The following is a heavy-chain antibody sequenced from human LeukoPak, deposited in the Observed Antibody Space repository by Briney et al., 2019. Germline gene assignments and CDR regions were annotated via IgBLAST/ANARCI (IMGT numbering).Heavy chain of an antibody. CDR2: IYYSGST. V-gene: IGHV4-31*03. J-gene: IGHJ4*02. Sequence: SQTLSLTCTVSGGSISSGGYCWSWIRQHPGKGLEWIGYIYYSGSTYYNPSLKSRVTISVDTSKNQFSLKLSSVTAADTAVYYCARVVAVVVPAAIDYWGQGTLVTVSS. CDR1: GGSISSGGYC. D-gene: IGHD2-2*01. CDR3: ARVVAVVVPAAIDY.